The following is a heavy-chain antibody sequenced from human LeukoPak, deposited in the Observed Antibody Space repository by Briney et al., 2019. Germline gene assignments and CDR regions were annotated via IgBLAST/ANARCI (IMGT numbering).Heavy chain of an antibody. CDR1: GGSISSGSYY. J-gene: IGHJ3*02. CDR3: AGPRATGAFDI. V-gene: IGHV4-61*02. CDR2: IYTSGST. D-gene: IGHD3-9*01. Sequence: PSQTLSLTCTVSGGSISSGSYYWSWIGQPAGKGLEWIGRIYTSGSTNYNPSLKSRVTISVDTSKNQFSLKLSSVTAADTAVYYCAGPRATGAFDIWGQGTMVTVSS.